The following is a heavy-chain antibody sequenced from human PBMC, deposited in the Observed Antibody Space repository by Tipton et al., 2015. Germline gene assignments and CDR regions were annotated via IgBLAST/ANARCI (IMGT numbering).Heavy chain of an antibody. V-gene: IGHV4-4*01. Sequence: TLSLTCAVSGDSISTISWWTWVRQPPGKGLEWIGEIYHSGDTNYNPSLTSRVTMSVDKSNNQFSLRLNSVTAADTAVYSWARRSLVGHKGLDSWGQGTLVTVSS. CDR1: GDSISTISW. D-gene: IGHD1-26*01. CDR3: ARRSLVGHKGLDS. J-gene: IGHJ4*02. CDR2: IYHSGDT.